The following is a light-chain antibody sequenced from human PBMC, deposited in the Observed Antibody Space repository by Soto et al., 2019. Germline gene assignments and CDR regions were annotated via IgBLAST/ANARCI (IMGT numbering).Light chain of an antibody. J-gene: IGKJ1*01. Sequence: EIVLTQSPATLSLSPGERATLPCRASQSVSSYLAWYQQKPGQAPRLLIYDASNRATGIPARFSGSGSGTDFTLTSSSLEPEDFAVYYCQQRSNWPWTFGQGTKVEIK. CDR1: QSVSSY. CDR3: QQRSNWPWT. V-gene: IGKV3-11*01. CDR2: DAS.